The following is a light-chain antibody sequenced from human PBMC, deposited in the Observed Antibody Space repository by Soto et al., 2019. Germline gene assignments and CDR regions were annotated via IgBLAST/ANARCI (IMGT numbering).Light chain of an antibody. CDR3: QQRSNXPET. CDR2: DAS. CDR1: QTVSSSS. J-gene: IGKJ1*01. Sequence: DIVLTQSPGTLSLSPGERATLSCRAMQTVSSSSLSWYQQKPGQDPMLLIYDASNSATGIPARFSGSGSGKDFTLNISSLEPEAFAVYYRQQRSNXPETLGQGTKV. V-gene: IGKV3D-20*02.